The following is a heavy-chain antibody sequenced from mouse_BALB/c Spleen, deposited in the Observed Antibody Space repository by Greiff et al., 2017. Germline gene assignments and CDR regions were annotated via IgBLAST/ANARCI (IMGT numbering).Heavy chain of an antibody. J-gene: IGHJ1*01. CDR3: ARGGYFDD. V-gene: IGHV1S81*02. CDR2: INPSNGGT. Sequence: QVHVKQSGAELVKPGASVKLSCTASGYTFTSYYMYWVKQRPGQGLEWIGEINPSNGGTNCNEKFKSKATLTVDKSSSTAYMQLSSLTSEDSAVYSCARGGYFDDWGAGTTVTVSS. CDR1: GYTFTSYY.